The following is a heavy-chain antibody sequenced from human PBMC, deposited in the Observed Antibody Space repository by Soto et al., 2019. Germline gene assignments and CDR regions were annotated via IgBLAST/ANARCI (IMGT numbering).Heavy chain of an antibody. CDR2: IDPSDSYD. Sequence: EVQLVQSGAEVKKPGESLRISCKASGYSFTSYWITWVRQMPGKGLEWMGRIDPSDSYDNYSPSFQGHITISDDKYITTAYLQWSSLKASDTAIYYCARHRGYAMDVWGQGTTVTISS. J-gene: IGHJ6*02. V-gene: IGHV5-10-1*01. CDR1: GYSFTSYW. CDR3: ARHRGYAMDV.